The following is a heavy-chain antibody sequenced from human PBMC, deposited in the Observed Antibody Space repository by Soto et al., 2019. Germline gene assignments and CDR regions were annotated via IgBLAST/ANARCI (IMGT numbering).Heavy chain of an antibody. V-gene: IGHV4-31*03. CDR1: GGSISSGGYF. CDR2: IFYSGST. CDR3: ARGDCSGGSCYYFDY. Sequence: QVQLQESGPGLVKPSQTLSLTCTVSGGSISSGGYFWSWIRQHPGKGLEWIGYIFYSGSTFYNPSLKSRLTTSVYTSKNQCSLKLTSVTAADTAVYYCARGDCSGGSCYYFDYWGQGTLVTVSS. J-gene: IGHJ4*02. D-gene: IGHD2-15*01.